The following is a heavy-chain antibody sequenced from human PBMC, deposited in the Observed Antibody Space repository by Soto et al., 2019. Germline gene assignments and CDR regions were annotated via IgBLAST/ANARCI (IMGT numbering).Heavy chain of an antibody. V-gene: IGHV4-34*01. Sequence: SETLSLTCAVYGGSFSGYYWSWIRQPPGKGLEWIGEINHSGSTNYNPSLKSRVTISVDTSKNQFSLKLSSVTAADTAVYYCARLLIITMVRGVPYRGVGYYYMDVWGKGTTVTVSS. D-gene: IGHD3-10*01. CDR1: GGSFSGYY. CDR3: ARLLIITMVRGVPYRGVGYYYMDV. J-gene: IGHJ6*03. CDR2: INHSGST.